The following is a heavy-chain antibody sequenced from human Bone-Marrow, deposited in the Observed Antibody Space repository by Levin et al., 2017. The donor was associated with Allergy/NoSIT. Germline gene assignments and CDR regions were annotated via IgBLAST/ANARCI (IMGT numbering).Heavy chain of an antibody. CDR1: GFSLSSNY. CDR2: LYSSGTT. J-gene: IGHJ4*02. Sequence: GESLKISCAASGFSLSSNYMSWVRQAPGKGLEWVSVLYSSGTTYYADSVKGRFTISRDSSKNTLYLQMNSLRAEDTAVYYCARRMELAPLGYWGQGTLVTVSS. CDR3: ARRMELAPLGY. D-gene: IGHD1-7*01. V-gene: IGHV3-53*01.